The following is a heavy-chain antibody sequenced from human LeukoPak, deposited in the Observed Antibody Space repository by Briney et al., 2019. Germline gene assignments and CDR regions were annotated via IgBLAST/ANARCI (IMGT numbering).Heavy chain of an antibody. V-gene: IGHV4-34*01. CDR1: GGPFSGYY. CDR2: INHSGST. CDR3: ARFSGSYVSP. Sequence: PSETLSLTCAVYGGPFSGYYWSWIRQPPGKGLEWIGEINHSGSTNYNPSLKSRVTISVDTSKNQFSLKLSSVTAADTAVYHCARFSGSYVSPWGQGTLVTVSS. J-gene: IGHJ5*02. D-gene: IGHD1-26*01.